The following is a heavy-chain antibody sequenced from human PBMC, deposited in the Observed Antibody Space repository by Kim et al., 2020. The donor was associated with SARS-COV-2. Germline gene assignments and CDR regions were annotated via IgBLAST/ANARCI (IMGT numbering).Heavy chain of an antibody. CDR3: ATRSSSWSNWFDP. J-gene: IGHJ5*02. D-gene: IGHD6-13*01. Sequence: YTPSLKSRVTISVDTSKNQFSLKLSSVTAADTAVYYCATRSSSWSNWFDPWGQGTLVTVSS. V-gene: IGHV4-39*01.